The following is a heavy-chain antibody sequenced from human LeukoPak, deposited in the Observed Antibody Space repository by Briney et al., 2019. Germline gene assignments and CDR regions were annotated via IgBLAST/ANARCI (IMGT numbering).Heavy chain of an antibody. CDR1: GFTFSDSA. V-gene: IGHV3-23*01. CDR3: AKGGQDFDFWRFDL. CDR2: ISDTGGRT. Sequence: GGSLRLSCAASGFTFSDSAVSWVRQAPGEGLEWVSSISDTGGRTYYADSVKGRLAITRDNSRNTVNLQMNSLRAGDTARYYCAKGGQDFDFWRFDLWGQGILVTVSS. D-gene: IGHD3-3*01. J-gene: IGHJ5*02.